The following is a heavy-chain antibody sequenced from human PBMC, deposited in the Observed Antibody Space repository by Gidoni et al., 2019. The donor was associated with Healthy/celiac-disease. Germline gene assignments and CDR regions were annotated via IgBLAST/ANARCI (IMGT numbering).Heavy chain of an antibody. Sequence: EVQLVESGGGLVQPGRSLRLSCAASGFTFDDYAMHWVRQAPGKGLEWVSGISWNSGSIGYADSVKGRFTISRDNAKNSLYLQMNSLRAEDTALYYCAKDSLATGAFDYWGQGTLVTVSS. CDR2: ISWNSGSI. CDR3: AKDSLATGAFDY. V-gene: IGHV3-9*01. J-gene: IGHJ4*02. CDR1: GFTFDDYA.